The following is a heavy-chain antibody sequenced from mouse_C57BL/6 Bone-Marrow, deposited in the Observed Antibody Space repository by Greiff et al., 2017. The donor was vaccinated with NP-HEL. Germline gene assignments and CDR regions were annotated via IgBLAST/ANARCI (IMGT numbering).Heavy chain of an antibody. J-gene: IGHJ4*01. CDR2: INYDGSST. CDR3: ARDPLPMDY. CDR1: GFTFSDYY. Sequence: EVKVVESEGGLVQPGSSMKLSCTASGFTFSDYYMAWVRQVPEKGLEWVANINYDGSSTYYLDSLKSRFIISRDNAKNILYLQMSSLKSEDTATYYCARDPLPMDYWGQGTSVTVSS. V-gene: IGHV5-16*01.